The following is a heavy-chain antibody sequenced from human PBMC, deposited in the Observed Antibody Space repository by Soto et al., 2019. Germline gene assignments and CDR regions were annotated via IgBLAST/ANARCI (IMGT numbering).Heavy chain of an antibody. D-gene: IGHD3-10*01. Sequence: QVQLVQSGAEVKKPGSSVNVSCKAPGGTFSRHAISWVRQAPGQGLEWMGGIIPIFDTADYAQNFQGRVTITADKSTDTAYSELTRLRSEDTAVYYCAKGDYRFGELAYWGQGTLVNVSS. CDR3: AKGDYRFGELAY. V-gene: IGHV1-69*06. J-gene: IGHJ4*02. CDR2: IIPIFDTA. CDR1: GGTFSRHA.